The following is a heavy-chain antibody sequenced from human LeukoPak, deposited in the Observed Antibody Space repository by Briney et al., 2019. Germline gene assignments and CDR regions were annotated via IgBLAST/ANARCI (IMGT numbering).Heavy chain of an antibody. CDR3: AREVPAAMSRDYYYYYYMDV. CDR1: GGTFSSYA. Sequence: SVKVSCKASGGTFSSYAISWVRQAPGQGLEWMGGIIPIFGTANYAQKFQGRVTITTDESTSTAYMELSSLRSEDTAVYYCAREVPAAMSRDYYYYYYMDVWGKGTTVTVSS. D-gene: IGHD2-2*01. CDR2: IIPIFGTA. V-gene: IGHV1-69*05. J-gene: IGHJ6*03.